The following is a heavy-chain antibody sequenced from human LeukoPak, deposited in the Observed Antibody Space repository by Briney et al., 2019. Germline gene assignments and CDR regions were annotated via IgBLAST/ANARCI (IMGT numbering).Heavy chain of an antibody. V-gene: IGHV3-7*01. D-gene: IGHD2-8*01. J-gene: IGHJ4*02. CDR1: GFIFNDYA. CDR2: IKQDGSEK. Sequence: GGSLRLSCKASGFIFNDYAMHWVRQAPGKGLEWVANIKQDGSEKYYVDSVKGRFTISRDNAKNSLYLQMNSLRAEDTAVYYCARGLYAIRVGLSPLDYWGQGTLVTVSS. CDR3: ARGLYAIRVGLSPLDY.